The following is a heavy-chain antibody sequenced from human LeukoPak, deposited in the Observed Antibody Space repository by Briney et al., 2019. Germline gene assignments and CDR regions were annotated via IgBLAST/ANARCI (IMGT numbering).Heavy chain of an antibody. V-gene: IGHV3-23*01. Sequence: GGSLRLSCVASGFPFSETAMTWVRQAPGKGLEWLSVITRGGSPYYADSVKGRFTISRDNARNTVYLQLNSLRNEDTALYYCAKEHLKYANDNRGSFDYWGQGTLVTVST. CDR2: ITRGGSP. CDR1: GFPFSETA. D-gene: IGHD3-22*01. CDR3: AKEHLKYANDNRGSFDY. J-gene: IGHJ4*02.